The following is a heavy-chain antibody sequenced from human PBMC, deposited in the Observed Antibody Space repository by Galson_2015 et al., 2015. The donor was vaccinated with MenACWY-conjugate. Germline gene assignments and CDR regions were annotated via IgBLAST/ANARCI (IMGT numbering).Heavy chain of an antibody. CDR3: ARDENYYGSGSYFIMPY. CDR1: GFTFSSYW. CDR2: IKQDGSEK. D-gene: IGHD3-10*01. V-gene: IGHV3-7*03. Sequence: SLRLSCAASGFTFSSYWMSWVRQAPGKGLEWVANIKQDGSEKYYVDSVKGRFTISRDNAKNSLYLQMNSLRAEDTAVYYCARDENYYGSGSYFIMPYWGQGTLVTVSS. J-gene: IGHJ4*02.